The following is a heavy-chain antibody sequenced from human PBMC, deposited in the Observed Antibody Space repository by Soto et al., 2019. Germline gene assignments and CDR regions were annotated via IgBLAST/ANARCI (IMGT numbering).Heavy chain of an antibody. CDR1: GYTFTSYD. CDR3: ARGAPYYYDRSGYPFDI. J-gene: IGHJ3*02. CDR2: MNPNSGNT. Sequence: ASVKVSCKASGYTFTSYDINWVRQATGQGLEWMGWMNPNSGNTGYAQKFQGRVTMTRNTSISTAYMELSSLRSEDTAVYYCARGAPYYYDRSGYPFDIWGQGPMVTVSS. D-gene: IGHD3-22*01. V-gene: IGHV1-8*01.